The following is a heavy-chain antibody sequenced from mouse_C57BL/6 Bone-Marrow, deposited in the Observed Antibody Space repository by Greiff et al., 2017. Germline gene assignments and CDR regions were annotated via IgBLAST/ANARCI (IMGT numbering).Heavy chain of an antibody. CDR2: ISDGGSYT. V-gene: IGHV5-4*03. CDR1: GFTFSSYA. CDR3: SSGVWSLYAMDY. J-gene: IGHJ4*01. D-gene: IGHD2-10*02. Sequence: DVMLVESGGGLVKPGGSLKLSCAASGFTFSSYAMSWVRQTPEKRLEWVATISDGGSYTYYPDNVKGRFPISRDNAKNNLYLQMSHLMTEDTAMYYCSSGVWSLYAMDYWGQGTSVTVSA.